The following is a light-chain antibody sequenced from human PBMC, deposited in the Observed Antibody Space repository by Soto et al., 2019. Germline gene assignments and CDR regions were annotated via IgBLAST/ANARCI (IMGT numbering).Light chain of an antibody. CDR1: QDISNY. Sequence: DIQMTQSPSSLSASVGDRVTITCQASQDISNYLNWYQQKPGKAPKLLIYDASNLETGVPSRVSGSGSGTDFTFTISSLQPEDIATDYCQQYDNLPGTFGPGTKVDIK. V-gene: IGKV1-33*01. CDR2: DAS. J-gene: IGKJ3*01. CDR3: QQYDNLPGT.